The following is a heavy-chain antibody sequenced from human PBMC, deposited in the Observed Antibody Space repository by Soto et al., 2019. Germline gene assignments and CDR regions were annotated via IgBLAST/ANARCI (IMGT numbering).Heavy chain of an antibody. CDR2: INAGLGDT. J-gene: IGHJ4*02. V-gene: IGHV1-3*01. Sequence: QVQLVQSGAEVKKPGASVKVSCKASGYTFPSYAMHWVRQAPGQRLEWMGWINAGLGDTKYSQKFQGRVTITRDTSASTAYMELSSLRSEDTAVYYCASGYSGYHDYWGQGTLVTVSS. D-gene: IGHD5-12*01. CDR1: GYTFPSYA. CDR3: ASGYSGYHDY.